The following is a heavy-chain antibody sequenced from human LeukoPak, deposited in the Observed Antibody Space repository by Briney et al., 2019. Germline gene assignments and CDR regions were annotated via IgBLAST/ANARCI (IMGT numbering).Heavy chain of an antibody. V-gene: IGHV1-69*04. CDR1: GGTFSSYA. J-gene: IGHJ5*02. CDR2: IIPILGIA. CDR3: AREARDSSGWYFLGSFDP. Sequence: SVKVSCKASGGTFSSYAISWVRQAPGQGLEWMGRIIPILGIANYAQKSQGRVTITADKSTSTAYMELSSLRSEDTAVYYCAREARDSSGWYFLGSFDPWGQGTLVTVSS. D-gene: IGHD6-19*01.